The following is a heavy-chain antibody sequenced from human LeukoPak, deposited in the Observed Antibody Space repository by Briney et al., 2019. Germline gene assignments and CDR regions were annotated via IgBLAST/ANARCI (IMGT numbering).Heavy chain of an antibody. D-gene: IGHD6-13*01. Sequence: SGGSLRLSCAASGFTFSSSEMNWVRQAPGKGLEWVSYISSTSNTIYYADSVKGRFTISRDNAKNSLSLQMNSLRAEDTAVYYCARGGAAADWFDPWGQGTLVTVSS. CDR1: GFTFSSSE. J-gene: IGHJ5*02. V-gene: IGHV3-48*03. CDR3: ARGGAAADWFDP. CDR2: ISSTSNTI.